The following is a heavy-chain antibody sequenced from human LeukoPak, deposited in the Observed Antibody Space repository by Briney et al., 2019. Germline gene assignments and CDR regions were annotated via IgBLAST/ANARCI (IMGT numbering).Heavy chain of an antibody. D-gene: IGHD5-18*01. CDR2: IIPIFGTA. J-gene: IGHJ4*02. CDR1: GGTFSSYA. V-gene: IGHV1-69*05. CDR3: AREQVDTAMVTDY. Sequence: SVKVSCKASGGTFSSYAISWVRQAPGQGLEWVGRIIPIFGTANYAQKFQGRVTITTDESTSTAYMELSSLRSEDTAVYYCAREQVDTAMVTDYWGQGTLVTVSS.